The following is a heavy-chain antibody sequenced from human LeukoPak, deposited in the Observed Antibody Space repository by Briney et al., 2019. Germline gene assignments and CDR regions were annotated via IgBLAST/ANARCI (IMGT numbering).Heavy chain of an antibody. J-gene: IGHJ4*02. Sequence: PGGPLGLSCAASGFTFSGSAMHWVRQASGKGLEWVGRIRSKANSYATAYAASVKGRFTISRDDSKNTAYLQMNSLKTEDTAVYYCTRPPSIAEDYWGQGTLVTVSS. CDR2: IRSKANSYAT. CDR3: TRPPSIAEDY. D-gene: IGHD6-6*01. CDR1: GFTFSGSA. V-gene: IGHV3-73*01.